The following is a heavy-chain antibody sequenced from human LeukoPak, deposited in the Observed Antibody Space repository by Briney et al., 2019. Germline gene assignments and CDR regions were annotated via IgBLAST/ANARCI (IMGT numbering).Heavy chain of an antibody. CDR1: GGSISSYS. D-gene: IGHD3-9*01. V-gene: IGHV4-59*01. CDR2: IDYSGSS. CDR3: ARDHPVADWAADI. Sequence: SETLSLTCSVSGGSISSYSWTWIRQPPGKGLEWIGFIDYSGSSNYNPSLESRVTISADPSKNHFSLNLTSVTAADTAVYFCARDHPVADWAADIWGRGTMVTVSS. J-gene: IGHJ3*02.